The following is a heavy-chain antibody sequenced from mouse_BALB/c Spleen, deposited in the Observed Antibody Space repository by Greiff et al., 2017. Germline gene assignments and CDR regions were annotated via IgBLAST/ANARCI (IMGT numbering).Heavy chain of an antibody. CDR2: IDPENGNT. CDR3: ARYYDYDGFAY. D-gene: IGHD2-4*01. J-gene: IGHJ3*01. CDR1: GFNIKDYY. Sequence: LVESGAELVRPGALVKLSCKASGFNIKDYYMHWVKQRPEQGLEWIGWIDPENGNTIYDPKFQGKASITADTSSNTDYLQLSSLTSEDTAVYYCARYYDYDGFAYWGQGTLVTVSA. V-gene: IGHV14-1*02.